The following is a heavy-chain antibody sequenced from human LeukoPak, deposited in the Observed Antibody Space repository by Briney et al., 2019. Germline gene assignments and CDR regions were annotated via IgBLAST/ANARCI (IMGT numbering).Heavy chain of an antibody. CDR2: ISAHNDNT. CDR3: ARDRQCGY. V-gene: IGHV1-18*01. CDR1: GYTFTRNG. J-gene: IGHJ4*02. D-gene: IGHD2-21*01. Sequence: ASVKVSCKASGYTFTRNGITWVRQAPGQGLEWMGWISAHNDNTKYAQKLQGRVTMTTDTSTSTAYMELRSLRSDDTAVYYCARDRQCGYWGQGTLVTVSS.